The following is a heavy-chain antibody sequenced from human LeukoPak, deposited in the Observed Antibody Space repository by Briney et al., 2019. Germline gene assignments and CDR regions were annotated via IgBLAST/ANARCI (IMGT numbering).Heavy chain of an antibody. V-gene: IGHV4-39*07. CDR2: IYYSGST. CDR3: ARRGAVAGTLDY. CDR1: GGSISSISNY. D-gene: IGHD6-19*01. J-gene: IGHJ4*02. Sequence: PSETLSLTCTVSGGSISSISNYWGWIRQPPGKGLEWIGNIYYSGSTYYNPSLKSRVTISLDTSKNQFSLKLSSVTAADTAVYYCARRGAVAGTLDYWGQGTLVTVSS.